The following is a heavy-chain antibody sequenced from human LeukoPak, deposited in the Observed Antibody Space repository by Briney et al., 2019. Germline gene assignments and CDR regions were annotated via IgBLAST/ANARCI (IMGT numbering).Heavy chain of an antibody. Sequence: GGSLTLSCAASGFTFRSYGMHWVRQSPGKGLEWVASVTSDGGTEYYAASVKGWFTISRDNSRNRVYLRMNSLRTEDTAVYRCAKRSGSNSGPFDYWGQGALVIVS. CDR1: GFTFRSYG. CDR3: AKRSGSNSGPFDY. J-gene: IGHJ4*02. CDR2: VTSDGGTE. D-gene: IGHD1-1*01. V-gene: IGHV3-30*18.